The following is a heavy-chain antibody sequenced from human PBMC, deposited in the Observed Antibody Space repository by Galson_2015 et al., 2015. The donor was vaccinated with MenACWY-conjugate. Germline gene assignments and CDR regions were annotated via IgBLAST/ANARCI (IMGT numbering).Heavy chain of an antibody. CDR1: GFTFSSYW. CDR2: INRDGSST. V-gene: IGHV3-74*01. Sequence: SLRLSCAASGFTFSSYWMYWVAHINRDGSSTSYADSVKGRFTISRDNAKNMLYLQMNSLRAEDTAVYYCARDPERGDGYVLDYWGQGTLVTVSS. D-gene: IGHD5-24*01. CDR3: ARDPERGDGYVLDY. J-gene: IGHJ4*02.